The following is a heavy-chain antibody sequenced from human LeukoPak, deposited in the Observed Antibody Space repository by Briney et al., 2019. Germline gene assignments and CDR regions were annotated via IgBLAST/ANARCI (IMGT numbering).Heavy chain of an antibody. J-gene: IGHJ4*02. CDR3: AKFGLTGHYYFDY. V-gene: IGHV3-23*01. CDR1: GFTFSSYA. D-gene: IGHD7-27*01. Sequence: GGSPRLSCAASGFTFSSYAMSWVRQAPGKGLEWVSAISGSGGSTYYADSVKGRFTISRDDSKNTLYLQMNSLRAEDTAVYSCAKFGLTGHYYFDYWGQGTLVTVSS. CDR2: ISGSGGST.